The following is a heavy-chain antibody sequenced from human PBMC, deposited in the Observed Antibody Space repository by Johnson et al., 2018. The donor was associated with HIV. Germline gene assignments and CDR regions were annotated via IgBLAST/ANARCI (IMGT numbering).Heavy chain of an antibody. D-gene: IGHD6-19*01. CDR3: AKDPRRAVAGHDAFDI. CDR1: GFTVSSNY. CDR2: IYSGGST. Sequence: VQLVESGGGLVQPGRSLRLSCVASGFTVSSNYMSWVRQAPGKGLEWVSVIYSGGSTYYADSVKGRFTISRDNSKNTLYLQMNSLRAEDTAVYYCAKDPRRAVAGHDAFDIWGQGTMVTVSS. V-gene: IGHV3-66*02. J-gene: IGHJ3*02.